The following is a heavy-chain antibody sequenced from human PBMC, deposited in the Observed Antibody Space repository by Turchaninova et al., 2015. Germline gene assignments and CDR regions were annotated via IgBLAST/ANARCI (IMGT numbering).Heavy chain of an antibody. Sequence: EVQLVESGGDLVQPGGSLSLSCAASGLTLSPFWMAWVRQAPGKGLVWVSRINGDGSSIRYADSVKGRFTISRDNAKNTLYLQMNSLRAEDTAIFYCARGGVYNYGSMDYWGQGTLVAVSS. CDR2: INGDGSSI. V-gene: IGHV3-74*01. J-gene: IGHJ4*02. D-gene: IGHD5-18*01. CDR3: ARGGVYNYGSMDY. CDR1: GLTLSPFW.